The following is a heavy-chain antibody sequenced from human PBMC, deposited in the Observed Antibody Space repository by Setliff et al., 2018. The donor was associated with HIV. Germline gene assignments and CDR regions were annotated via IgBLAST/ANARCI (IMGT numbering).Heavy chain of an antibody. V-gene: IGHV4-61*09. J-gene: IGHJ5*02. Sequence: SETLSLTCIVSGGSISSGSYYWSWIRQPAGKGLEWIGHIHTSGSSSYNPSLKSRVIISLDTSKNQFSLYLHMNYLSVEDTALYYCARELYGSGDLWGQGTLVTVSS. CDR1: GGSISSGSYY. CDR3: ARELYGSGDL. D-gene: IGHD3-10*01. CDR2: IHTSGSS.